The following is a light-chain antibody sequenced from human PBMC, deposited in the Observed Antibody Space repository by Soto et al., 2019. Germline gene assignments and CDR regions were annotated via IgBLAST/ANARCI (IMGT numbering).Light chain of an antibody. CDR3: QQYNSYWT. CDR2: AAS. CDR1: QRISTY. V-gene: IGKV1-39*01. J-gene: IGKJ1*01. Sequence: DIQMTQSPSSLSASVGDRVTVTCRASQRISTYLNWHYHNPGKAPKLLIYAASNLQSGVPSRFSGSGSGTDFTLTISSLQPDDFATYYCQQYNSYWTFGQGTKVDIK.